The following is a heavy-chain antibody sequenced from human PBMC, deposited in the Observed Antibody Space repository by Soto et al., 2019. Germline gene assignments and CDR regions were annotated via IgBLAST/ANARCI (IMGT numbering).Heavy chain of an antibody. D-gene: IGHD3-10*01. Sequence: VQLLESGGGLVQPGGSLRLSCAASGFTFSSYAMSWVRQAPGKGLEWVSTISGSGGSTYFPDSVKGRFTISRDNSKNTLYLQMNSLRAEDTAIYYCAKFRGSGSGAFDIWGHGTMVTVSS. CDR1: GFTFSSYA. CDR2: ISGSGGST. V-gene: IGHV3-23*01. CDR3: AKFRGSGSGAFDI. J-gene: IGHJ3*02.